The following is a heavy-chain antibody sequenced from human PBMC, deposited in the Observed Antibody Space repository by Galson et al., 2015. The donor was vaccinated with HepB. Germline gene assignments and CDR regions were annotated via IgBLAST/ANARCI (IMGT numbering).Heavy chain of an antibody. J-gene: IGHJ3*02. CDR1: GFTFSSYG. CDR2: ISYDGSNK. CDR3: AKSDCSSTSCYMFGAFDI. D-gene: IGHD2-2*02. Sequence: SLRLSCAASGFTFSSYGMHWVRQAPGKGLEWVAVISYDGSNKYYADSVKGRFTISRDNSKNTLYLQMNSLRAEDTAVYYCAKSDCSSTSCYMFGAFDIWGQGTMVTVSS. V-gene: IGHV3-30*18.